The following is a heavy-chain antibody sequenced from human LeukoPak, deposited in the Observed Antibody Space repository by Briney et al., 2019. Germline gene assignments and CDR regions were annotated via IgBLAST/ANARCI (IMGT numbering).Heavy chain of an antibody. CDR3: ARDWRDFDY. J-gene: IGHJ4*02. D-gene: IGHD3-3*01. CDR2: ISGSGGST. Sequence: GGSLRLSCTASGFTFGDYAMSWFRQAPGKGLEWVSAISGSGGSTYYADSVKGRFTISRDNTKNSLYLQMNSLRAEDTAVYYCARDWRDFDYWGQGTLVTVSS. CDR1: GFTFGDYA. V-gene: IGHV3-23*01.